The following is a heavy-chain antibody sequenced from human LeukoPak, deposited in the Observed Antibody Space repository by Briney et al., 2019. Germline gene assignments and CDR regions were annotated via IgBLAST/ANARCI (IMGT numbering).Heavy chain of an antibody. CDR1: GYTFTSYG. Sequence: ASVKVSCKASGYTFTSYGISWVRQAPGQGLEWMGWISAYNGNTNYAQKFQGRVTMTRNTSISTAYMELSSLRSEDTAVYYCARGLLWSGWGKADAFDIWGQGTMVTVSS. CDR3: ARGLLWSGWGKADAFDI. CDR2: ISAYNGNT. V-gene: IGHV1-18*01. D-gene: IGHD3-3*01. J-gene: IGHJ3*02.